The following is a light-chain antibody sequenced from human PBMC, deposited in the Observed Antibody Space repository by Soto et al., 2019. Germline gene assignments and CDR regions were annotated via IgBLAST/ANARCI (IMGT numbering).Light chain of an antibody. CDR1: ESLSGR. CDR2: DVS. CDR3: QQDNSYAT. V-gene: IGKV1-5*01. J-gene: IGKJ1*01. Sequence: DIQMTQSPSTLSSSVGDRVTITCRASESLSGRLAWYQQRPGHAPPLLIYDVSTLESGVQSRFSGTGAGTDFTITISGVQPDDFANYCCQQDNSYATFGPGTKVEVK.